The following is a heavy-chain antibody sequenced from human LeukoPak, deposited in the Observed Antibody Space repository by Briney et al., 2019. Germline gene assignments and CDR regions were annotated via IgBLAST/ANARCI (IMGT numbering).Heavy chain of an antibody. D-gene: IGHD1-14*01. CDR3: AGSRIRNYYYYGMDV. J-gene: IGHJ6*02. CDR1: GGSIGSYY. CDR2: IYYSGST. Sequence: PSETLSLTCTVSGGSIGSYYSSWIRQPPGKGLEWIGYIYYSGSTNYNPSLKSRVTISVDTSKNQFSLKLSSVTAADTAVYYCAGSRIRNYYYYGMDVWGQGTTVTVSS. V-gene: IGHV4-59*01.